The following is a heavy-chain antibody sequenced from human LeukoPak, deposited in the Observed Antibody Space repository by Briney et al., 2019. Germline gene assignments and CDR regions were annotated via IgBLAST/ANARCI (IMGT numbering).Heavy chain of an antibody. CDR3: ARGGSVIEY. D-gene: IGHD3-10*01. CDR2: INSDGSST. Sequence: GVSLRLSCAASGFTFSSYWMHWLRQAPGKGLVGVLRINSDGSSTSYADSVKGRFPISRDNAKNTLYLQMNSLRAEDTALYYCARGGSVIEYSGQGTLVTVSS. V-gene: IGHV3-74*01. CDR1: GFTFSSYW. J-gene: IGHJ4*02.